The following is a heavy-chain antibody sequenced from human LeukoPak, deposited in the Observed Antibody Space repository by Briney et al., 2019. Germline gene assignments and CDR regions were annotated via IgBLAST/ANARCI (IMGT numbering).Heavy chain of an antibody. Sequence: GGSLRLSCAASGFTFSSYWMHWVRQARGKGLVWVSRINTDGRSTSYVDSVKGRFTISRDNAKNTLYLQMNSLRAEDTAVYYCARLAVDSSDFWGQGTLVTVSS. J-gene: IGHJ4*02. V-gene: IGHV3-74*01. CDR1: GFTFSSYW. CDR3: ARLAVDSSDF. D-gene: IGHD6-25*01. CDR2: INTDGRST.